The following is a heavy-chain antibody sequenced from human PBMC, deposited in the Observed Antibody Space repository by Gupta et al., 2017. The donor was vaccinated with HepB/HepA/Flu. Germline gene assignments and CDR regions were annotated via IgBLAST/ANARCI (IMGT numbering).Heavy chain of an antibody. D-gene: IGHD2-8*01. V-gene: IGHV1-3*01. CDR2: INAGNGNT. J-gene: IGHJ6*02. Sequence: QVQLVQSGAEVKKPGASVKVSCKASGYTFTSYAMHWVRQAPGQRLEWMGWINAGNGNTKYSQKFQGRVTITRDTSASTAYMELSSLRSEETAVYYCARDRVWGVVRRVYAPYGMGVWGQGTTVTVSS. CDR1: GYTFTSYA. CDR3: ARDRVWGVVRRVYAPYGMGV.